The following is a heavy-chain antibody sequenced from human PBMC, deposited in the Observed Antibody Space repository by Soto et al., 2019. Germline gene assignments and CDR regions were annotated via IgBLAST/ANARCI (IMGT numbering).Heavy chain of an antibody. CDR1: GYSFATYG. D-gene: IGHD3-22*01. Sequence: QVQLVQSGAEVKKPGASVKVSCKASGYSFATYGFSWVRQAPGQGLECVGWISAPNGDTHYSQKCQGRVTLTTATSTNTGYMELRSLTSDDTAVYFCATEPIYYNDGSGYYPLGHWGQGTLVTVSS. J-gene: IGHJ4*02. CDR2: ISAPNGDT. V-gene: IGHV1-18*04. CDR3: ATEPIYYNDGSGYYPLGH.